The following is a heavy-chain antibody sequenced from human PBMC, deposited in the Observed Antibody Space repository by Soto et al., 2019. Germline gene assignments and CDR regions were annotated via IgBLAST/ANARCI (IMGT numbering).Heavy chain of an antibody. CDR1: GGSISSSSYY. CDR3: AKVYYDSSGYSGEYYFDY. Sequence: SETLSLTCTVSGGSISSSSYYWGWIRQPPGKGLEWIGSIYYSGSTHYNPSLKGRFTISRDNAKNSLYLQMNSLRAEDTALYYCAKVYYDSSGYSGEYYFDYWGQGTLVTVSS. J-gene: IGHJ4*02. D-gene: IGHD3-22*01. V-gene: IGHV4-39*02. CDR2: IYYSGST.